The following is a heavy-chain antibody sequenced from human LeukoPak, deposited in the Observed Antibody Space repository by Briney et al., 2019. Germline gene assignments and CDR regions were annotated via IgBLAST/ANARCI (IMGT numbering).Heavy chain of an antibody. V-gene: IGHV3-66*01. CDR3: ARDADS. J-gene: IGHJ4*02. CDR2: IYSSDGA. CDR1: GFTVSSNY. Sequence: GGSLRLSCVASGFTVSSNYMSWVRQAPGKGLEWVSLIYSSDGAYYADSVKGRFTISRDNSKNTLYLQMNSLRAEDTAVYYCARDADSWGQGTLVTISS.